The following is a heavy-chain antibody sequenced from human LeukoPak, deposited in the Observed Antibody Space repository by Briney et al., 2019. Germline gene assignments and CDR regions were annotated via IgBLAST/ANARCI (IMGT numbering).Heavy chain of an antibody. CDR1: GFTFSSYS. Sequence: GGTLRLSCAASGFTFSSYSMNWVRPAPGKGLEWVSYISSSSSTIYYADSVKGRFTISRDNSKNTLYLQMNSLRAEDTAVYYCARRKEIDYWGQGTLVTVSS. V-gene: IGHV3-48*01. CDR2: ISSSSSTI. J-gene: IGHJ4*02. CDR3: ARRKEIDY.